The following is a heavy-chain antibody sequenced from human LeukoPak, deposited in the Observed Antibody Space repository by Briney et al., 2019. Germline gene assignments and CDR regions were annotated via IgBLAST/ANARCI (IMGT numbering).Heavy chain of an antibody. CDR3: VRDDFRRNNWAHFAY. CDR1: GYTFTGYY. J-gene: IGHJ4*02. V-gene: IGHV1-2*02. Sequence: VASVKVSCKASGYTFTGYYMHWVRQAPGQGLEWMGWINPNSGGTNYAQKFQGRVTMTRDTSISTAYMELSRLRSDDTAVYYCVRDDFRRNNWAHFAYWGQGTLITVSS. CDR2: INPNSGGT. D-gene: IGHD1-1*01.